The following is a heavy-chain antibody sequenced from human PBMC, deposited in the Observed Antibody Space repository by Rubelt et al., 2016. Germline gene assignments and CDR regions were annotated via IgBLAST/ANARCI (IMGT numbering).Heavy chain of an antibody. CDR3: ARQSGNSRFDY. V-gene: IGHV4-59*08. Sequence: QVQLQESGPGLGKPSETLSLTCTVSGGSISNYYWSWIRQPPGKGLEWIGEINHSGSTNYNPSHKSRATISVDTSKNQFSLKLNSVTAADTAVYYGARQSGNSRFDYWGQGTLVTVSS. D-gene: IGHD3-3*01. CDR2: INHSGST. CDR1: GGSISNYY. J-gene: IGHJ4*02.